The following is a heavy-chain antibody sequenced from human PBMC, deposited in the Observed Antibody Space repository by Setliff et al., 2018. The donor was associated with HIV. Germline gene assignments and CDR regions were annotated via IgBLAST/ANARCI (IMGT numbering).Heavy chain of an antibody. V-gene: IGHV3-23*01. Sequence: GGSLRLSCAASGFTFSSYAMSWVRQAPGKGLEWASAISGSGGSTYYADSVKGRFTISRDNSKNTLYLQMNSLRAEDTAVYYCAKDVYGYSSSSFQHWGQGTLVTCSS. CDR2: ISGSGGST. CDR3: AKDVYGYSSSSFQH. D-gene: IGHD6-13*01. CDR1: GFTFSSYA. J-gene: IGHJ1*01.